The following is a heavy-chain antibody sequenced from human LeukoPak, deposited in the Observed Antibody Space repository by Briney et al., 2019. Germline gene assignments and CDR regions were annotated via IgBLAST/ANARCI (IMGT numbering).Heavy chain of an antibody. J-gene: IGHJ6*03. CDR2: IYYSGST. D-gene: IGHD3-10*01. V-gene: IGHV4-59*01. CDR3: ARARDGSMVRGVISPSYYYYYMDV. CDR1: GGSISSYY. Sequence: PSETLSLTCTVSGGSISSYYWSWIRQPPGKGLEWIGYIYYSGSTNYNPSLKSRVTISVDTSKNQFSLKLSSVTAADTAVYYCARARDGSMVRGVISPSYYYYYMDVWGKGTTVTVSS.